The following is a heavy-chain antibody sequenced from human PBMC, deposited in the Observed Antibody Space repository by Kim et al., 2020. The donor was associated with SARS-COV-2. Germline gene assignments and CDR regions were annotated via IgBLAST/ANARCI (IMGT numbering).Heavy chain of an antibody. CDR3: ARLNGRCSGASCYSAANGMDV. Sequence: SETLSLTCAVSGGSISSSNYYWGWIRQPPGKGLEWIGSIYHSGTTYHNPSLKSRVTISVDTSKSQFSLKLTSVTAADTAVYYCARLNGRCSGASCYSAANGMDVWGQGPTVTVSS. CDR2: IYHSGTT. J-gene: IGHJ6*02. V-gene: IGHV4-39*07. D-gene: IGHD2-15*01. CDR1: GGSISSSNYY.